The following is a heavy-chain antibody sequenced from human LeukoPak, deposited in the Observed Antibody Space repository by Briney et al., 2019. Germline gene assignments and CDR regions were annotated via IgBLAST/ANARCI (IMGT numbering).Heavy chain of an antibody. V-gene: IGHV1-18*01. CDR3: ARDAGIAVAGPLGLDY. CDR1: GSTFTSYG. Sequence: ASVKVSCKASGSTFTSYGISGVRQAPGQGLEWMGWISAYNGNTNYAQKLQGRVTMTTDTSTSTAYMELRSLRSDDTAVYYCARDAGIAVAGPLGLDYWGQGTLVTVSS. CDR2: ISAYNGNT. D-gene: IGHD6-19*01. J-gene: IGHJ4*02.